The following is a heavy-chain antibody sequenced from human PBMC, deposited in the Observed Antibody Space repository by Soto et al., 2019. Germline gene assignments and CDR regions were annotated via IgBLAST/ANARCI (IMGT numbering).Heavy chain of an antibody. V-gene: IGHV1-3*05. CDR2: INAGNGNT. CDR1: EHTFTNYA. Sequence: QVQLVQSGAEEKKPGASVKVSCKASEHTFTNYALHWVRQAPGQRLEWMGWINAGNGNTKYSQKFXGXVXFTRDTSASTAYMELSSLRSEDTAVYYCARDILFDYWGQGTLVTVSS. CDR3: ARDILFDY. J-gene: IGHJ4*02. D-gene: IGHD2-15*01.